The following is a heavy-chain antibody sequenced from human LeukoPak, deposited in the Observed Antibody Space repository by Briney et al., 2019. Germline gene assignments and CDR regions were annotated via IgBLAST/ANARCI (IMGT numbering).Heavy chain of an antibody. CDR2: IWYNGSNR. Sequence: GGSLRLSCAASGFTFSSYGMHWVRPAPDKGQEWVAVIWYNGSNRYYADSVKGRFTVSRDNSKNTLYLQMHSPMAEDTAVSYCAKDQSGSYSDYWGQGTLVTVSS. CDR3: AKDQSGSYSDY. J-gene: IGHJ4*02. D-gene: IGHD1-26*01. CDR1: GFTFSSYG. V-gene: IGHV3-33*06.